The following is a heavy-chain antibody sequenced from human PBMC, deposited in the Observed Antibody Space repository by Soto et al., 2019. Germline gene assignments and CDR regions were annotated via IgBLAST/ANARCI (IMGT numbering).Heavy chain of an antibody. CDR1: GFTFSDYC. D-gene: IGHD5-18*01. CDR3: AREIGYSYGPFDY. V-gene: IGHV3-11*01. Sequence: GGSLRLSCAASGFTFSDYCMSWIRQAPGKGLEWVSYISSSGSTIYYADSVKGRFTNSRDNAKNSLYLQMNSLRVEDTAVYYCAREIGYSYGPFDYWGQGTLVTVSS. CDR2: ISSSGSTI. J-gene: IGHJ4*02.